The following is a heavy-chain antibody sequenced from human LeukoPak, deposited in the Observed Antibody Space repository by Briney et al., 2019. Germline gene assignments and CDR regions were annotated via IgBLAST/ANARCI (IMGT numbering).Heavy chain of an antibody. CDR2: IYYSEST. J-gene: IGHJ4*02. V-gene: IGHV4-39*01. D-gene: IGHD4-17*01. CDR1: GCSVRTNSYY. CDR3: ARFRPSNDYGDYVDY. Sequence: PSETLSLTCAVSGCSVRTNSYYWVWIRQPPGQGLECLGSIYYSESTYYNPLCKSRIPISEDTSKNQSSLKLSSVTAADTAVYYCARFRPSNDYGDYVDYWGQGTLVTVSS.